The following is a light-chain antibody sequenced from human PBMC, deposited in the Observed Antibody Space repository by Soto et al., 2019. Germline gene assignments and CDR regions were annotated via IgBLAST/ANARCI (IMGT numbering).Light chain of an antibody. J-gene: IGKJ5*01. CDR3: QHYHSFSIT. CDR1: QNISIW. V-gene: IGKV1-5*01. CDR2: DSS. Sequence: DIQMTQSPSTLSASVGDRVTITCRASQNISIWLAWYQQRPGRAPRLLIYDSSSLESGVPSTFSGSGSGTEFGLTISNLRPDDFATYYCQHYHSFSITFGQGTRLEIK.